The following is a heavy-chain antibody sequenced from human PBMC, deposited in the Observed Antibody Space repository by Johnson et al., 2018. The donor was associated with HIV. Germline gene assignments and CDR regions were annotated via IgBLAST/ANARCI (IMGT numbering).Heavy chain of an antibody. J-gene: IGHJ3*02. CDR2: IWFDGSKK. CDR1: GFTFDDYG. V-gene: IGHV3-33*06. CDR3: AKDKGSGYYYRHAFDI. D-gene: IGHD3-22*01. Sequence: QVQLVESGGGVVRPGGSLRLSCAASGFTFDDYGMTWVRQAPGKGLEWVAVIWFDGSKKYYTDYVKGRFTISRDNSKNTLYLQMNSLRAEDTAVYYCAKDKGSGYYYRHAFDIWGQGTMVTVSS.